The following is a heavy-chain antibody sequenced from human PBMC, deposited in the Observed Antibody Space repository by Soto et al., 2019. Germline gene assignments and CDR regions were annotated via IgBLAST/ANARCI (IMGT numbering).Heavy chain of an antibody. CDR2: ISTHNGNT. CDR3: AREGILGLFDAYDI. Sequence: ASVQVSCKASVFTSSGISCVRQAPGQRLEWMGWISTHNGNTIYAQKFQGRVIMTMDTSTTTVYMELRSLRPDDTAVYLCAREGILGLFDAYDIWGQGTMVTVSS. CDR1: VFTSSG. V-gene: IGHV1-18*04. D-gene: IGHD3-3*01. J-gene: IGHJ3*02.